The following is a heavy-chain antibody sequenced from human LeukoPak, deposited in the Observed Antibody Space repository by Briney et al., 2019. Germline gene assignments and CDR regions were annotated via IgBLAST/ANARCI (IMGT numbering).Heavy chain of an antibody. Sequence: PGGSLRLSCAASGFTFDDYAMHWVRQAPGKGLEWVSGISWNSGSIGYADSVKGRFTFSRDNAKNSLYLQMNSLRAEDMALYYCAKAGSGSTGSAFDIWGQGTMVTVSS. D-gene: IGHD3-10*01. CDR1: GFTFDDYA. J-gene: IGHJ3*02. V-gene: IGHV3-9*03. CDR2: ISWNSGSI. CDR3: AKAGSGSTGSAFDI.